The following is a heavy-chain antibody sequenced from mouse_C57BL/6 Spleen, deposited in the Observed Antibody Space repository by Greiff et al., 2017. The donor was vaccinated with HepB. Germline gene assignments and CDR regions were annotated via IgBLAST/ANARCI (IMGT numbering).Heavy chain of an antibody. Sequence: QVQLKESGPELVKPGASVKLSCKASGYTFTSYDINWVKQRPGQGLEWIGWIYPRDGSTTYNEKFKGKATLTVDTSSSTAYMELHSLTSEDSAVYFGARESDDGYSYYFDYWGQGTTLTVSS. CDR3: ARESDDGYSYYFDY. CDR2: IYPRDGST. J-gene: IGHJ2*01. CDR1: GYTFTSYD. D-gene: IGHD2-3*01. V-gene: IGHV1-85*01.